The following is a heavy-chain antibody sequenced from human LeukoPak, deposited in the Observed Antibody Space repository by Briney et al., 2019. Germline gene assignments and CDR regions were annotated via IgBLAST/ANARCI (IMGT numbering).Heavy chain of an antibody. CDR1: GFTFSSYW. Sequence: PGGSLRLSCGASGFTFSSYWIHWVRHAPGKGLVWVSRINSDGSSTSYADSVKGRFTISRDNAKNTLYLQMDSLRAEDTAVYFCARTEYSGSYFDNWGQGTLVTVSS. V-gene: IGHV3-74*01. CDR2: INSDGSST. J-gene: IGHJ4*02. CDR3: ARTEYSGSYFDN. D-gene: IGHD1-26*01.